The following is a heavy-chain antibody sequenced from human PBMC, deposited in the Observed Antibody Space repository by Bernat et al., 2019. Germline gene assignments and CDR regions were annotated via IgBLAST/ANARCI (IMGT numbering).Heavy chain of an antibody. V-gene: IGHV3-33*01. Sequence: QVQLVESGGGVVQPGRSLRLSCAASGFTFSSYGIHWVRQAPGKGLEWVAVIWYDGSNKYYADSVKGRFTISRDNSKNTLYLQMNSLRAEDTAVYYCARDGEDIVVVPAANNYYYMDVWGKGTTVTVSS. D-gene: IGHD2-2*01. CDR1: GFTFSSYG. CDR2: IWYDGSNK. CDR3: ARDGEDIVVVPAANNYYYMDV. J-gene: IGHJ6*03.